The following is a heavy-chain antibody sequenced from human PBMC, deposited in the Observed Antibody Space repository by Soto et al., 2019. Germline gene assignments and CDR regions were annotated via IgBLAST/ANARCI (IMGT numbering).Heavy chain of an antibody. D-gene: IGHD3-22*01. V-gene: IGHV1-2*04. Sequence: ASVKVSCKASGYTFTGYYMHWARQAPGQGLEWMGWINPNSGGTNYAQKFQGWVTMTRDTSISTAYMELSRLRSDDTAVYYCARSFSYHDSSGYYYYYGMDVWGQGTTVTVSS. CDR1: GYTFTGYY. J-gene: IGHJ6*02. CDR2: INPNSGGT. CDR3: ARSFSYHDSSGYYYYYGMDV.